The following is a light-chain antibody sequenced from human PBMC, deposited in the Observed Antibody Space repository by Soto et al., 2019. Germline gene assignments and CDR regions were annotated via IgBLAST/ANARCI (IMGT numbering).Light chain of an antibody. CDR1: QDIINH. V-gene: IGKV1-27*01. CDR3: QNYHLALGT. Sequence: DIQMTQSPSSLSASVGDTVTITCRASQDIINHLAWYQQRPGKVPNLLIYGASTLHSGVPSRFRGSGSGTHFTLTISSLQPEDVATYYCQNYHLALGTFGQGTRRESK. J-gene: IGKJ5*01. CDR2: GAS.